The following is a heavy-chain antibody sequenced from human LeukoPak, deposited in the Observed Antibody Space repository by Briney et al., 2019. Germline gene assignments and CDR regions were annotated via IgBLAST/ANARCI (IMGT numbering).Heavy chain of an antibody. Sequence: ASVKVSCKASGYTFTDYYMNWVRQAPGQGLEWMGWIHPNSGGIKYAQKFQGRVTMTRDTSISTAYMELSRLRSDDTAVYYCARDGGVVVPAAMWRYGMDVWGQGTTVTVSS. CDR3: ARDGGVVVPAAMWRYGMDV. J-gene: IGHJ6*02. CDR2: IHPNSGGI. CDR1: GYTFTDYY. V-gene: IGHV1-2*02. D-gene: IGHD2-2*01.